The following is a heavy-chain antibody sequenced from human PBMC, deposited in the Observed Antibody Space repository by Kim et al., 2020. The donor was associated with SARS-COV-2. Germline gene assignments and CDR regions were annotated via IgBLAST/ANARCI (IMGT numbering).Heavy chain of an antibody. CDR3: VGLTTVVTPGGRWFDP. CDR2: IYYSGST. V-gene: IGHV4-39*01. CDR1: GGSISSSSYY. Sequence: SETLSLTCTVSGGSISSSSYYWGWIRQPPGKGLEWIGSIYYSGSTYYNPSLKSRVTISVDTSKNQFSLKLSSVTAADTAVYYCVGLTTVVTPGGRWFDPWGQGTLVTVSS. J-gene: IGHJ5*02. D-gene: IGHD4-17*01.